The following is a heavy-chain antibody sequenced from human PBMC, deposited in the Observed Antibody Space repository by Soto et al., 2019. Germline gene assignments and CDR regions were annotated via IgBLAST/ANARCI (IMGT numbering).Heavy chain of an antibody. CDR2: ISGSGGST. CDR1: GFTFSSYA. Sequence: GGSLRLSCAASGFTFSSYAMSWVRQAPGKGLEWVSAISGSGGSTYYADSVKGRFTISRDNSKNTLYLQMNSLRAEDTAVYYCAKDRGWIAAARTFQGDYWGQGTLVTVSS. CDR3: AKDRGWIAAARTFQGDY. D-gene: IGHD6-13*01. V-gene: IGHV3-23*01. J-gene: IGHJ4*02.